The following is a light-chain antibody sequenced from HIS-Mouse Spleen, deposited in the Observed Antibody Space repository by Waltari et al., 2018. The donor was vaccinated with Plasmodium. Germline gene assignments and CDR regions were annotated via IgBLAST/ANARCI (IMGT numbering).Light chain of an antibody. CDR2: DVS. J-gene: IGLJ1*01. V-gene: IGLV2-11*01. CDR1: SSDVGGYNY. Sequence: QSALTQPRSVSGSPGQSVTISCTGTSSDVGGYNYVSWYQQHPGKAPKLMIYDVSKRPSGVPDRFSGSKSGNTDSLTISGLQAEDEADYYCCSYAGSYTFGFGTGTKVTVL. CDR3: CSYAGSYTFG.